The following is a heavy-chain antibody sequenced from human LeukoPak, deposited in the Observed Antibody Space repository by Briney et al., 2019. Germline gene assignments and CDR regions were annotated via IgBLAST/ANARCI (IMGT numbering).Heavy chain of an antibody. J-gene: IGHJ5*02. CDR3: AKSSSGWLNWFDP. CDR1: GFTFSSYV. V-gene: IGHV3-30*18. D-gene: IGHD6-19*01. CDR2: ILYDGSNK. Sequence: GGSLRLSCAASGFTFSSYVMHWVRQAPGKGLEWVAVILYDGSNKYYADSVKGRFTISRDNSKNTLYLQMNSLRAEDTAVYYCAKSSSGWLNWFDPWGQGTLVTVSS.